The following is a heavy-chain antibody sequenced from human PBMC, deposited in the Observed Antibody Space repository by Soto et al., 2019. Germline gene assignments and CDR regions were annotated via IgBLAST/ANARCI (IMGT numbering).Heavy chain of an antibody. CDR1: GYTFTGYY. D-gene: IGHD5-18*01. V-gene: IGHV1-2*04. Sequence: GASVKVSCKASGYTFTGYYMHWVRQAPGQGLEWMGWINPNSGGTNYAQKFQGWVTMTRDTSISTAYMELSRLRSDDTAVYYCAREELGYSYYYYYGMDVWGQGTTVTVSS. J-gene: IGHJ6*02. CDR2: INPNSGGT. CDR3: AREELGYSYYYYYGMDV.